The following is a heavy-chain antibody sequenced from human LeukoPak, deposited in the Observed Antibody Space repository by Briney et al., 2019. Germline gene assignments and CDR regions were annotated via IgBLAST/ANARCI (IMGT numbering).Heavy chain of an antibody. CDR2: ISSGGAST. CDR1: GFTFSSYA. J-gene: IGHJ4*02. V-gene: IGHV3-23*01. Sequence: TGGSLRPSCAASGFTFSSYAMSWVRQAPGKGLEWVSTISSGGASTWYADSVKGRFTISRDNSKNTLYLQMNSLRAEDTAVYYCAKVPNSGWIFDYWGQGTLVTVSS. D-gene: IGHD6-19*01. CDR3: AKVPNSGWIFDY.